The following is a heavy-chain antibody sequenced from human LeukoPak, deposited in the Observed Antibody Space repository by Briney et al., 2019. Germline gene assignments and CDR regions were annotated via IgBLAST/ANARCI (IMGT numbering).Heavy chain of an antibody. V-gene: IGHV3-74*01. CDR1: GFTFSSYW. D-gene: IGHD5-12*01. CDR3: TTIRPDY. Sequence: GGPLRLSCAASGFTFSSYWMHWVRQAPGKGLVWVSRIKTDESATDYAASVKGRFTISRDNAKNTLYLQMNSLTAEDTAVYYCTTIRPDYWGRGTLVTVSS. CDR2: IKTDESAT. J-gene: IGHJ4*02.